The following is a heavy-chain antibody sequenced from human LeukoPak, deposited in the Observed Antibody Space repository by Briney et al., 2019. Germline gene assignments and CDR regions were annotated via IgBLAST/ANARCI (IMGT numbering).Heavy chain of an antibody. Sequence: GGSLRLSCAASGFTFDDYAMPWVRQAPGKGLEWVSGISWNSGSIGYADSVKGRFTISRDNAKNSLYLQMNSLRAEDTALYYCAKYSDYVWGNYRNKYYFDYWGQGTLVTVSS. CDR2: ISWNSGSI. V-gene: IGHV3-9*01. D-gene: IGHD3-16*02. CDR1: GFTFDDYA. J-gene: IGHJ4*02. CDR3: AKYSDYVWGNYRNKYYFDY.